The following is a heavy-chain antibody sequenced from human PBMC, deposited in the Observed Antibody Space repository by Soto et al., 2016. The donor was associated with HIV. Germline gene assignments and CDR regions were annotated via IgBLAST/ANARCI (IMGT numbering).Heavy chain of an antibody. Sequence: EVQLVESGGGLVKPGGSLRLSCAVSGFTFSDAWMSWVRLAPGKGLGWVGLIKSKPDGGTTNYAAPVKGRFIISRDDSKNMLYLQMNSLKTEDTAVYYCTTHLYPTWGQGTLVTVSS. V-gene: IGHV3-15*01. CDR1: GFTFSDAW. D-gene: IGHD3-16*01. CDR2: IKSKPDGGTT. CDR3: TTHLYPT. J-gene: IGHJ5*02.